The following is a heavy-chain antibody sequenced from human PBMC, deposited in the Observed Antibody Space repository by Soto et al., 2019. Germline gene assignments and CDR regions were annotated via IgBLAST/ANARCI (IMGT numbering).Heavy chain of an antibody. D-gene: IGHD2-8*01. CDR1: GGSISSGGYY. J-gene: IGHJ4*02. V-gene: IGHV4-31*03. CDR2: IYYSGST. Sequence: SETLSLTCTVSGGSISSGGYYCNWIRQHPGKGLEWIGYIYYSGSTYYNPSLKSRVTISVDTSKNQFSLKLTSVTAADTAVYYCAGKPNALYSFDYWGQGALVTVSS. CDR3: AGKPNALYSFDY.